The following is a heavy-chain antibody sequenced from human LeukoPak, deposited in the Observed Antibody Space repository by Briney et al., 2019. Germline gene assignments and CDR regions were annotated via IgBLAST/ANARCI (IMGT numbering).Heavy chain of an antibody. CDR3: ARDTVVTVPTDYFDY. D-gene: IGHD2-15*01. V-gene: IGHV1-2*06. CDR1: GYTFTGDY. CDR2: INPNSGGT. J-gene: IGHJ4*02. Sequence: GASVKVSCKXSGYTFTGDYMHWVRQAPRQGLEWMGRINPNSGGTNYAQKFQGRVTMTRDTSISTAYMELSRLRSDDTAVYYCARDTVVTVPTDYFDYWGQGTLVTVSS.